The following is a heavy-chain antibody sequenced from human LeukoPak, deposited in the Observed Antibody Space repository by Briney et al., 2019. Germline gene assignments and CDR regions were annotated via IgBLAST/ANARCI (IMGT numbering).Heavy chain of an antibody. Sequence: ASVKVSCKASGYTFTGYYMHWVRQAPGQGLEWMGWINPNSGGTNYAQKFQGRVTMTRDTSISTAYMELSRLRSDDTAVYYCARDSSIRYYGSGSYYIDHYYYYYMDVWGKGTTVTISS. CDR3: ARDSSIRYYGSGSYYIDHYYYYYMDV. D-gene: IGHD3-10*01. CDR1: GYTFTGYY. J-gene: IGHJ6*03. V-gene: IGHV1-2*02. CDR2: INPNSGGT.